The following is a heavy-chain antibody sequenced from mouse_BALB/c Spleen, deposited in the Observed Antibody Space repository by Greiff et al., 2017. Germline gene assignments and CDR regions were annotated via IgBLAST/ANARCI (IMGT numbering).Heavy chain of an antibody. Sequence: QVQLQQSGAELVRPGASVTLSCKASGYTFTDYEMHWVKQTPVHGLEWIGAIDPETGGTAYNQKFKGKATLTADKSSSTAYMELRSLTSEDSAVDYCTGRGSPYLDDWGQGTTLTVSS. V-gene: IGHV1-15*01. CDR2: IDPETGGT. CDR3: TGRGSPYLDD. J-gene: IGHJ2*01. CDR1: GYTFTDYE.